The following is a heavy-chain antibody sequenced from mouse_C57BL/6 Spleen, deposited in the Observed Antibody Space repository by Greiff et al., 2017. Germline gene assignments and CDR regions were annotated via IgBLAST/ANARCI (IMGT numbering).Heavy chain of an antibody. J-gene: IGHJ3*02. CDR2: ISYDGSN. Sequence: EVKLQESGPGLVKPSQSLSLTCSVTGYSITSGYYWNWIRQFPGNKLEWMGYISYDGSNNYNPSLKNRISITRDTSKNLFFLKLNSVTTEDTATYYCAREGLGAWGQGTLVTVSA. CDR3: AREGLGA. V-gene: IGHV3-6*01. CDR1: GYSITSGYY.